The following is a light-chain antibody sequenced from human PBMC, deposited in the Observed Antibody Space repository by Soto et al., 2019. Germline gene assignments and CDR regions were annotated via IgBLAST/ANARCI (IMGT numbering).Light chain of an antibody. Sequence: QSVLTQPASVSGSPGQSITISCTGTSSDIGAYNYVSWYQQHPGKAPKLIIFDVSRRPSGISNRFSGSKSGNTASLTISGLQAEDEGDYFCTSYTGTNTYVFGTGTKVTVL. CDR2: DVS. J-gene: IGLJ1*01. V-gene: IGLV2-14*01. CDR1: SSDIGAYNY. CDR3: TSYTGTNTYV.